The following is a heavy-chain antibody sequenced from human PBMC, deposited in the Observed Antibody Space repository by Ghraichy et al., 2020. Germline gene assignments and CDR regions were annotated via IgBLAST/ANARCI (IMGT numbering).Heavy chain of an antibody. CDR2: IRSNSSEI. Sequence: GGSLRLSCAASGFTFSSYAMNWVRQAQGKGLEWVSYIRSNSSEIYYEDSVKGRFTISRDNAKNSVYLQMNSLRAEDTAVYYCGRDRLDYDYRWGSSRPDLGYWGQGTLVTVSS. J-gene: IGHJ4*02. V-gene: IGHV3-21*01. CDR1: GFTFSSYA. CDR3: GRDRLDYDYRWGSSRPDLGY. D-gene: IGHD3-16*02.